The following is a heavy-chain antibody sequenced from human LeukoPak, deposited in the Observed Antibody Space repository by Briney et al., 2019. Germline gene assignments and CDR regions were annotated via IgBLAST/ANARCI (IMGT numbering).Heavy chain of an antibody. J-gene: IGHJ3*02. CDR3: ARVPRNWNAFDI. D-gene: IGHD1-1*01. V-gene: IGHV3-33*01. CDR2: IWYDGSNK. CDR1: GFTFSSYG. Sequence: GRSLRLSCAASGFTFSSYGMHWVRQAPGKGLEWVAVIWYDGSNKYYADSVKGRFTISRDNSKNTLYLQMNSLRAEDTAVYYCARVPRNWNAFDIWGQGTMVTVSS.